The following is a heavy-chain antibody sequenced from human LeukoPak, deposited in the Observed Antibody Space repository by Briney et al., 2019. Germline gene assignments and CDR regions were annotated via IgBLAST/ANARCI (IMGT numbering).Heavy chain of an antibody. D-gene: IGHD2-2*01. V-gene: IGHV3-23*01. CDR3: AKDERYCSSTSCKLSEFDY. J-gene: IGHJ4*02. CDR2: ISGSGGST. Sequence: GGSLRLSCAAPGFTFSSYAMSWVRQAPGKGLEWVSAISGSGGSTYYADSVKGRFTISRDNSKNTLYLQMNSLRAEDTAVYYCAKDERYCSSTSCKLSEFDYWGQGTLVTVSS. CDR1: GFTFSSYA.